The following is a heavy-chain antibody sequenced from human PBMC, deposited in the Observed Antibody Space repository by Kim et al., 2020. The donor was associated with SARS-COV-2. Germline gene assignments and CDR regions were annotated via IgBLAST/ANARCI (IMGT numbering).Heavy chain of an antibody. V-gene: IGHV1-24*01. J-gene: IGHJ4*02. Sequence: ASVKVSCKVSGYTLTELSMHWVRQAPGKGLEWMGGFDPEDGETIYAQKFQGRVTMTEDTYTDTAYMELSSLRSEDTAVYYCATSNPYRLWDSSGYYLSPFDYWGQGTLVTVSS. D-gene: IGHD3-22*01. CDR3: ATSNPYRLWDSSGYYLSPFDY. CDR2: FDPEDGET. CDR1: GYTLTELS.